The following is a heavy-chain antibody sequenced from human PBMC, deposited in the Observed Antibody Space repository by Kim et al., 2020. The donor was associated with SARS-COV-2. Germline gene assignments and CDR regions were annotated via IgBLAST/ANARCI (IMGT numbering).Heavy chain of an antibody. CDR2: INPNSGGT. Sequence: ASVKVSCKASGYTFTGYYMHWVRQAPGQGLEWMGWINPNSGGTNYAQKFQGRVTMTRDTSISTAYMELSRLRSDDTAVYYCARLWVADFGVVTTTSTPVDYWGQGTLVTVSS. V-gene: IGHV1-2*02. CDR1: GYTFTGYY. J-gene: IGHJ4*02. D-gene: IGHD3-3*01. CDR3: ARLWVADFGVVTTTSTPVDY.